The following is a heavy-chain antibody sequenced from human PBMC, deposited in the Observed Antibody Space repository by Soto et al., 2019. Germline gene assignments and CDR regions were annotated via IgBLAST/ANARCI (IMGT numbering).Heavy chain of an antibody. D-gene: IGHD2-15*01. V-gene: IGHV3-23*01. CDR2: ISGSGAGT. CDR1: GFTFSSYS. J-gene: IGHJ6*02. Sequence: VQLLESGGTLVQPGGSLRLSCAASGFTFSSYSMSWVRQAPGKGLEWVSGISGSGAGTYYADSVQGRFTISRDNSENKVYLQMNSLRAEDTAVYYCANARYCYGGSCYGLPYYYGMDVWGQGTTVTVSS. CDR3: ANARYCYGGSCYGLPYYYGMDV.